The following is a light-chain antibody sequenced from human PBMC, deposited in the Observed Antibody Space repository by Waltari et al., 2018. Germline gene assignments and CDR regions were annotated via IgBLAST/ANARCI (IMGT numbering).Light chain of an antibody. CDR1: QSVSSN. CDR3: QQYDNWPLT. J-gene: IGKJ3*01. CDR2: GAS. Sequence: EIVMTQSPATLSVSPGERGTLSCRVSQSVSSNLAWYQQKPGQAPRLLIYGASTRATGIPARFSASGSGTDFTLTIDSLQSEDFALYYCQQYDNWPLTFGPGTKVDIK. V-gene: IGKV3-15*01.